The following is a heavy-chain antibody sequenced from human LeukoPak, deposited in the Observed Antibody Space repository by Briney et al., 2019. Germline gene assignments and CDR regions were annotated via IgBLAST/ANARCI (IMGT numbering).Heavy chain of an antibody. CDR2: ISGSGGST. V-gene: IGHV3-23*01. J-gene: IGHJ4*02. CDR1: GFTFSSYA. D-gene: IGHD6-19*01. Sequence: QTGGSLRLSCAASGFTFSSYAMSWVRQAPGKGLEWVSAISGSGGSTYYADSVKGRFTISRDNSKNTLYLQMNSLRAEDTAVYYCAKGRYSSGWYRLDYWGQGTLVTVSS. CDR3: AKGRYSSGWYRLDY.